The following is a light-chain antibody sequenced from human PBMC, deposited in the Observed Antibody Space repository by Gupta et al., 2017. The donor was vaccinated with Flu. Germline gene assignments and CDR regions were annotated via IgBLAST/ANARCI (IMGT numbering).Light chain of an antibody. Sequence: VGGYDYVSWYQQHPGKVPKIMIYDVTKRPSGVPDRFSGAKSGNTAFLTVSGLQAEDDADDYCCSYAGSYAGNYYLFGGGTKLTVL. V-gene: IGLV2-11*01. J-gene: IGLJ2*01. CDR3: CSYAGSYAGNYYL. CDR2: DVT. CDR1: VGGYDY.